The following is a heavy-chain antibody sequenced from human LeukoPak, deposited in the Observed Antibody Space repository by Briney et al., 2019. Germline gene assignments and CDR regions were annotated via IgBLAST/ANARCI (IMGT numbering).Heavy chain of an antibody. V-gene: IGHV3-53*01. J-gene: IGHJ4*02. CDR3: ARDTRPAVAGTGIDY. CDR1: GFTVSSNY. CDR2: IYSGGST. D-gene: IGHD6-19*01. Sequence: GGSLRLSCAASGFTVSSNYMSWVRQAPGKGLEWVSVIYSGGSTYYADSVKGRLTISRDNSKNTLYLQMNSLRAEDTAVYYCARDTRPAVAGTGIDYWGQGTLVTVSS.